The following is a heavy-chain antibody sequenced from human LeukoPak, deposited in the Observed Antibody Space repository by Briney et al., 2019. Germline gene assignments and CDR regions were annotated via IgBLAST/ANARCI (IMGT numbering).Heavy chain of an antibody. Sequence: PGGSLRLSCAASGFTVSSNYMSRVRQAPGKGLEYISVTYSSGTTYYADSVRDRFTISRDNSRNTLYLQMNSLRPEDTAVYYCAREPTYSSSLDYWGQGTLVTVSS. CDR1: GFTVSSNY. CDR2: TYSSGTT. V-gene: IGHV3-53*01. D-gene: IGHD6-6*01. CDR3: AREPTYSSSLDY. J-gene: IGHJ4*02.